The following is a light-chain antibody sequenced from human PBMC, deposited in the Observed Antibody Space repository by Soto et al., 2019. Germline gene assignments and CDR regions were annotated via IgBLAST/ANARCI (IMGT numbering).Light chain of an antibody. V-gene: IGKV1-5*03. J-gene: IGKJ1*01. Sequence: DIQMTQSPSTLSGSVGDRVTITCRASQTISSWLAWYQQKPGKAPKLLTYKASTLKSGAPSRFSGSGSGTEFTLTIGSLQPDDFATYYCQHYNSYSEAFGQGTKVDIK. CDR1: QTISSW. CDR2: KAS. CDR3: QHYNSYSEA.